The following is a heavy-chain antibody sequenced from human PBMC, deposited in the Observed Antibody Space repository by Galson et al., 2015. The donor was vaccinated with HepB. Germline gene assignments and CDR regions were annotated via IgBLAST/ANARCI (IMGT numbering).Heavy chain of an antibody. CDR2: IIPIFGTA. CDR3: ARGRYYYGSGSYYTPYYYYYMDV. V-gene: IGHV1-69*13. CDR1: GGTFSSYA. J-gene: IGHJ6*03. D-gene: IGHD3-10*01. Sequence: SVKVSCKASGGTFSSYAISWVRQAPGQGLEWMGGIIPIFGTANYAQKFQGRVAITADESTSTAYMELSSLRSEDTAVYYCARGRYYYGSGSYYTPYYYYYMDVWGKGTTVTVSS.